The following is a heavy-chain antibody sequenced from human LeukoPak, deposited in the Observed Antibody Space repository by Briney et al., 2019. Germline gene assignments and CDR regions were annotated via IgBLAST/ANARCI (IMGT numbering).Heavy chain of an antibody. V-gene: IGHV1-46*01. CDR2: INPSGGST. Sequence: GASVKVSCKASGFTFTGYYVHWVRQAPGQGLEWMGIINPSGGSTSYAQKFQGRVTMTRDTSTSTVYMELSSLRSEDTAVYYCAREPLFTMIVVERRYAFDIWGQGTMVTVSS. CDR3: AREPLFTMIVVERRYAFDI. CDR1: GFTFTGYY. D-gene: IGHD3-22*01. J-gene: IGHJ3*02.